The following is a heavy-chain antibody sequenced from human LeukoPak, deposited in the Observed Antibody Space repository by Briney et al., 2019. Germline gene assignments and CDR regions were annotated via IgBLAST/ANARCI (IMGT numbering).Heavy chain of an antibody. J-gene: IGHJ4*02. V-gene: IGHV4-34*01. CDR2: INHSGST. CDR1: GGSFSGYY. Sequence: SETLSLTCAVYGGSFSGYYWSWIRQPPGKGLEWIGEINHSGSTNYNPSLKSRVTISVDTSKNQFSLKLSSVTAADTAVYYCARGRPPIVVVIAATLLPMYCFDYWGQGTLVTVSS. CDR3: ARGRPPIVVVIAATLLPMYCFDY. D-gene: IGHD2-15*01.